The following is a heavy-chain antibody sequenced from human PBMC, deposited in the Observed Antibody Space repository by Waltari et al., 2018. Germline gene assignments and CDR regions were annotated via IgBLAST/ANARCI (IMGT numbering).Heavy chain of an antibody. Sequence: QLQLQESGPGLVKPSETLSLTCTVSGGSISSSSYYWGWIRQPPGKGLEWIGSIYYSGSTYYNPSLKSRVTISVDTSKNQFSLKLSSVTAADTAVYYCARSFNGSGRGPTAPPFDYWGQGTLVTVSS. CDR3: ARSFNGSGRGPTAPPFDY. CDR2: IYYSGST. V-gene: IGHV4-39*01. D-gene: IGHD3-10*01. CDR1: GGSISSSSYY. J-gene: IGHJ4*02.